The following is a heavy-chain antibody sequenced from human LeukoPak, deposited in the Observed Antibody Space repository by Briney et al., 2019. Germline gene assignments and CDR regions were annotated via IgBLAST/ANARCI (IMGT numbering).Heavy chain of an antibody. V-gene: IGHV3-30*02. CDR3: ARDKYGSGSYSWSKRLDS. D-gene: IGHD3-10*01. CDR2: IRFDGTDE. CDR1: GFSFSNYG. Sequence: PGGSLRLSCAASGFSFSNYGMHWVRQAPGKGLEWVAFIRFDGTDEFYADSVKGRFTISRDNAKNSLYLQMNNLRAEDTAVYYCARDKYGSGSYSWSKRLDSWGQGTLVTVSS. J-gene: IGHJ4*02.